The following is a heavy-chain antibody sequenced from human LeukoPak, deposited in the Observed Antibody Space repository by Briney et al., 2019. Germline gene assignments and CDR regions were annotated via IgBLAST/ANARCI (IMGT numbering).Heavy chain of an antibody. CDR1: GGSISSGDYS. V-gene: IGHV4-30-4*07. D-gene: IGHD2-21*01. J-gene: IGHJ3*02. CDR2: MYYSGST. Sequence: KPSQTLSLTCAVSGGSISSGDYSWSRIRQPPGKGLEWIGYMYYSGSTYSNLSLKSRVTISVDTSKNQFSLKLSSVTAADTAVYYCARGLDTNDWSDAFDIWGQGTMVTVSS. CDR3: ARGLDTNDWSDAFDI.